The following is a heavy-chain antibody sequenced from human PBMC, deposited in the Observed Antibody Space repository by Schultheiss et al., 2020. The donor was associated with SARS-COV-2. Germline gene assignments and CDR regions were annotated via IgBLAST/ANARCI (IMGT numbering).Heavy chain of an antibody. J-gene: IGHJ4*02. CDR2: IYHSGNT. Sequence: SETLSLTCAVSGGSISSSNWWSWVRQPPGKGLEWIGEIYHSGNTNYNPSLKSRVTISVDKSKNQFSLKLSSVTAADTAVYYCASEVKYYYDSSGYYYGGDYWGQGTLVTVSS. CDR1: GGSISSSNW. CDR3: ASEVKYYYDSSGYYYGGDY. D-gene: IGHD3-22*01. V-gene: IGHV4-4*02.